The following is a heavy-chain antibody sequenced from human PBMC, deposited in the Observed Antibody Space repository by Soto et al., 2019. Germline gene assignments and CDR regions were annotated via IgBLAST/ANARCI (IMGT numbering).Heavy chain of an antibody. D-gene: IGHD3-3*01. V-gene: IGHV5-51*01. CDR3: ARLGPWNTIFGVVLLSRGNINNWFDP. Sequence: PGESLKISCKGSGYSFTSYWIGWVRQMPGKGLEWMGIIYPGDSDTRYSPSFQGQVTISADKSISTAYLQWSSLKASDTAMYYCARLGPWNTIFGVVLLSRGNINNWFDPWGQGTLVTVSS. J-gene: IGHJ5*02. CDR2: IYPGDSDT. CDR1: GYSFTSYW.